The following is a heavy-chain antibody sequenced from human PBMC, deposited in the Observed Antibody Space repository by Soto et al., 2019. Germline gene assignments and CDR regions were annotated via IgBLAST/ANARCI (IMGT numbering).Heavy chain of an antibody. CDR3: ASSPRGSYFDRLDY. CDR2: IIPIFGTA. V-gene: IGHV1-69*12. D-gene: IGHD1-26*01. Sequence: QVQLVQSGAEVKKPGSSVKVSCKASGGTFSSYAISWVRQAPGQGLEWMGGIIPIFGTANYAQKFQGRVTITADESTSANNMELSSRRSEDTAVYYCASSPRGSYFDRLDYWGQGTLVTVSS. CDR1: GGTFSSYA. J-gene: IGHJ4*02.